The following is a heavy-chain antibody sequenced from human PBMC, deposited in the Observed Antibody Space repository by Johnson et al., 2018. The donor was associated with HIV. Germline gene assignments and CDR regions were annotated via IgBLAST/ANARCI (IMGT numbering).Heavy chain of an antibody. CDR1: GFTFSGSA. V-gene: IGHV3-9*01. J-gene: IGHJ3*02. Sequence: VQLVESGGGLVQPGGSLKLSCAASGFTFSGSAMHWVSGISWHSGSMGYADSVKGRFTISRDNAKNSLYLQMNSLRGEDTALYCCAKGGGYGEDDAFDIWGQGTMVTVSS. CDR2: ISWHSGSM. CDR3: AKGGGYGEDDAFDI. D-gene: IGHD3-22*01.